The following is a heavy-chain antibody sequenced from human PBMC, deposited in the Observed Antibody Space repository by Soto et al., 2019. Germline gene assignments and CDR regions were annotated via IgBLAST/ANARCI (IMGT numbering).Heavy chain of an antibody. CDR3: AKGGGPMTTVTVPDDY. D-gene: IGHD4-17*01. CDR2: ISYDGSNK. J-gene: IGHJ4*02. Sequence: QVQLVESGGGVVQPGRSLRLSCAASGFTFSSYGMHWVRQAPGKGLEWVAVISYDGSNKYYADSVKGRFTISRDNSKNTLYLQMNSLRAEDTAVYYCAKGGGPMTTVTVPDDYWGQGTLVTVSS. CDR1: GFTFSSYG. V-gene: IGHV3-30*18.